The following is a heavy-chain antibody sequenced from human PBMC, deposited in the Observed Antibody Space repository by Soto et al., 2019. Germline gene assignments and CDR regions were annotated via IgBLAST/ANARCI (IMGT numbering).Heavy chain of an antibody. D-gene: IGHD2-15*01. V-gene: IGHV5-51*01. CDR3: ASSTDCSGGSCYSGGYYYGMDV. CDR2: IYPGDSDT. J-gene: IGHJ6*02. Sequence: HGESLKISCKGSGYSFTSYWIGWVRQMPGKGLEWMGIIYPGDSDTRYSPSFQGQVTISADKSISTAYLQWSSLKASDTAMYYCASSTDCSGGSCYSGGYYYGMDVWGPGTTVTVSS. CDR1: GYSFTSYW.